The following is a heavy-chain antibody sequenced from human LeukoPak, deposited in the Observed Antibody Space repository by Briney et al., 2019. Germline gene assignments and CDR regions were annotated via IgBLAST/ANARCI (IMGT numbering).Heavy chain of an antibody. CDR1: GFIFSDSV. J-gene: IGHJ4*02. D-gene: IGHD1-1*01. Sequence: GGSLRLSCAASGFIFSDSVMHWVRQAPGKGLEWVTVISSDGSNHYYADSVKGRFTISRDNSKNTVYLQMNSLRVEDTAVYHCARDGGTIWEVLNYLFVDGGREPLVTVS. V-gene: IGHV3-30-3*01. CDR2: ISSDGSNH. CDR3: ARDGGTIWEVLNYLFVD.